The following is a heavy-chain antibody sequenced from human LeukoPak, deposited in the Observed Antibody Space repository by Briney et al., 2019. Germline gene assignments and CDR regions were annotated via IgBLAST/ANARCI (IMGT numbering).Heavy chain of an antibody. CDR2: IQQDGSEE. CDR1: GFTFSDYW. CDR3: ARDRGFSYGIDF. V-gene: IGHV3-7*04. J-gene: IGHJ4*02. D-gene: IGHD5-18*01. Sequence: GGSLRLSCAASGFTFSDYWMSWVRQAPGKGLEWVANIQQDGSEEYYVDSVKGRFTISRDNAKKSLFLQVSSLRGEDTAVYYCARDRGFSYGIDFWGQGTLVTVSS.